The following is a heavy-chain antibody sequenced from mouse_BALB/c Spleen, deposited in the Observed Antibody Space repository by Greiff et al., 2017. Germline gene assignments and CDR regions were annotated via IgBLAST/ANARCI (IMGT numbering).Heavy chain of an antibody. CDR3: ARNYRYDEKVWFAY. CDR2: ILPGSGST. Sequence: VQLQQSGAELMKPGASVKISCKATGYTFSSYWIEWVKQRPGHGLEWIGEILPGSGSTNYNEKFKGKATFTADTSSNTAYMQLSSLTSEDSAFYYCARNYRYDEKVWFAYWGQGTLVTVSA. D-gene: IGHD2-14*01. CDR1: GYTFSSYW. V-gene: IGHV1-9*01. J-gene: IGHJ3*01.